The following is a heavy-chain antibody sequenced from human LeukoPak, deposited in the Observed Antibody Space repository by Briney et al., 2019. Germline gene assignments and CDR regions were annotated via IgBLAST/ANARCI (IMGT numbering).Heavy chain of an antibody. CDR1: GFTFSSYS. CDR2: ISSSSSYI. D-gene: IGHD6-6*01. J-gene: IGHJ4*02. Sequence: GGSLRLSCAASGFTFSSYSMNWVRQAPGKGLEWVSLISSSSSYIYYADSVKGRFTISRDNAKNSLYLQMNSLRAEDTAVYYCARSITTRPDEFYYWGQGTLVTVSS. CDR3: ARSITTRPDEFYY. V-gene: IGHV3-21*01.